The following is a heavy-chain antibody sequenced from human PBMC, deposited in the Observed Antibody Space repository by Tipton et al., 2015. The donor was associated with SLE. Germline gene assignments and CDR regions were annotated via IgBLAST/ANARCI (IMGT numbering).Heavy chain of an antibody. CDR3: ARGYDYVWGSYHNWFDP. CDR2: INHSGST. V-gene: IGHV4-34*01. D-gene: IGHD3-16*02. J-gene: IGHJ5*02. Sequence: TLSLTCAVYGGSFSGYYWSWIRQPPGKGLEWIGEINHSGSTNYNPSLKSRVTISVDASKNQFSLKLSSVTAADTAVYYCARGYDYVWGSYHNWFDPWGQGTLVTVSS. CDR1: GGSFSGYY.